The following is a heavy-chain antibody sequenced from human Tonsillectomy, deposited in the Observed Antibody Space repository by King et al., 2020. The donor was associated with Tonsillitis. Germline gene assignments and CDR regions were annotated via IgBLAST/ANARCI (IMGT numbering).Heavy chain of an antibody. D-gene: IGHD3-10*01. Sequence: QLVQSGAEVKKPGASVKVSCKTSGYTFLIYGISWVRQAPGQGLEWMGWINAYNGHTNYAQKLQDRVTMTTDTSTSTAYMELRSLRSDDTAVYYCARDYYKDYRVSFFDIWGQGTMVTGSS. CDR1: GYTFLIYG. J-gene: IGHJ3*02. CDR2: INAYNGHT. V-gene: IGHV1-18*01. CDR3: ARDYYKDYRVSFFDI.